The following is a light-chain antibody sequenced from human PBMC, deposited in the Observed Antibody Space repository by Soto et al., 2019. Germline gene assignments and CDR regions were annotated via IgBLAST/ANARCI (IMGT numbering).Light chain of an antibody. CDR2: AND. Sequence: QAVVTQPPSVSGAPGQRVTISCTGSRSNLGAGYDVHWYQQLPGTAPKLFIYANDNRPSGVPDRFSGSKSDTSASLAITGLQAEDEAEYYCQSYDSSLSGVVFGGGTKVTVL. J-gene: IGLJ2*01. CDR1: RSNLGAGYD. CDR3: QSYDSSLSGVV. V-gene: IGLV1-40*01.